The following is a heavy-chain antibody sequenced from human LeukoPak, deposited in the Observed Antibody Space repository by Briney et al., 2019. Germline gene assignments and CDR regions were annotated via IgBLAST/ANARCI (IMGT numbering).Heavy chain of an antibody. V-gene: IGHV3-33*01. CDR2: IWYDGTRE. Sequence: PGGSLGLSCVASGFTLSSHGMHWVRQAPGKGLEWVALIWYDGTRENYADSVKGRFTISRDLSKNTLNLQMNSLRVDDTAVFYCARDLSFGSLDFRGQGTLVTVSS. CDR1: GFTLSSHG. J-gene: IGHJ4*02. CDR3: ARDLSFGSLDF. D-gene: IGHD1-26*01.